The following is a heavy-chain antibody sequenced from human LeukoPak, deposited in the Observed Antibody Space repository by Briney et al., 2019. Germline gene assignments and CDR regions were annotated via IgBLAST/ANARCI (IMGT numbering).Heavy chain of an antibody. CDR3: ANAGGYSSSSPDY. CDR2: ISSSSSYI. CDR1: GFTFSSYS. Sequence: PGGSLRLSCAASGFTFSSYSMNWVRQAPGKGLEWVSSISSSSSYIYYADSVKGRFTISRDNAKNSLYLQMNSLRAEDTAVYYCANAGGYSSSSPDYWGQGTLVTVSS. D-gene: IGHD6-6*01. J-gene: IGHJ4*02. V-gene: IGHV3-21*01.